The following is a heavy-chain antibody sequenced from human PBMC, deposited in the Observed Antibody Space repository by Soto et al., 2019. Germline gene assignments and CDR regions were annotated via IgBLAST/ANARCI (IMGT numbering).Heavy chain of an antibody. CDR1: GFTFSDHY. Sequence: QVQLVESGGGLVKPGGSLRLSCAASGFTFSDHYMSWIGQAPGKGLEWVSYISTSSSYTNYADSVKGRITISRDNAKNSLYLQMNSLRAEDTAVYYCARDSSGWAGYFDYWGQGTLVTVSS. D-gene: IGHD6-19*01. J-gene: IGHJ4*02. V-gene: IGHV3-11*05. CDR2: ISTSSSYT. CDR3: ARDSSGWAGYFDY.